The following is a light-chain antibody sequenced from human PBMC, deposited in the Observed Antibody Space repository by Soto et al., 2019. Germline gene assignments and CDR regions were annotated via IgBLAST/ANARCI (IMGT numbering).Light chain of an antibody. Sequence: QSALPQPASVSGSPGQSITISCTGSTSDIGGYIFVSWYQQHPGKAPKLIIYEVTNRPSGVSNRFSGSKSGNTASLTISGLQAEDEADYFCFSFTSSSSPYVFGTGTKVTVL. V-gene: IGLV2-14*01. CDR2: EVT. J-gene: IGLJ1*01. CDR1: TSDIGGYIF. CDR3: FSFTSSSSPYV.